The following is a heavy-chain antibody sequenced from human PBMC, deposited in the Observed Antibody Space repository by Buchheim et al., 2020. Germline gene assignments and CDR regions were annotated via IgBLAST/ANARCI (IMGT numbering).Heavy chain of an antibody. J-gene: IGHJ6*02. CDR2: IAYDGSNK. V-gene: IGHV3-30*18. CDR1: GFTFSSYG. CDR3: AKERFDPIGGPYYGMDV. D-gene: IGHD3-10*01. Sequence: QVQLVESGGGVVQPGRSLRLPCAASGFTFSSYGMHWVRQAPGKGLEWVAVIAYDGSNKYYADSAKGRLTISRDNSKNTMYLQMNSLRAEDTAVYYCAKERFDPIGGPYYGMDVWGQGTT.